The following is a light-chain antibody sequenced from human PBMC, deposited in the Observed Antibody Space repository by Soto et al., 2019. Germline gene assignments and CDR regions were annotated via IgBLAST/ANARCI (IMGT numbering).Light chain of an antibody. V-gene: IGKV3-11*01. J-gene: IGKJ4*01. CDR2: DAP. Sequence: IVVTKSPATMSLSPSDRATLSCRASQSVSRSLTWYQQKPGQAPRLLIYDAPTRATGIPPRFSGSGSGTDFTRTIRSLEPEDFAVYHAQRLRLTFCGGTKVDIK. CDR3: QRLRLT. CDR1: QSVSRS.